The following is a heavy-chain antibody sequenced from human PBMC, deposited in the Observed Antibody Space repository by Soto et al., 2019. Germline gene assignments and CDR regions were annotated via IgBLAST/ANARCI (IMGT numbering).Heavy chain of an antibody. J-gene: IGHJ6*02. CDR1: DTTHW. Sequence: EAQLVQSGAEVKKPGESLKISCKASDTTHWIGWVRQKPGKGLEWMGIIYPGDSDTKYSPSFQGQVTISVDKSISTAYLHWSSLQASDTATYYCARLVNYYFGMDVWGLGTTVTVSS. CDR3: ARLVNYYFGMDV. CDR2: IYPGDSDT. V-gene: IGHV5-51*01.